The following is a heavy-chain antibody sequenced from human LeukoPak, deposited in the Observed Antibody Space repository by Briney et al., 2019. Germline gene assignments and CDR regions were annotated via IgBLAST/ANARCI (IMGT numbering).Heavy chain of an antibody. Sequence: SETLSLLCTVSGGFSSIYYWSWIGKPAGKSLEWFGRIYTSGSTNYNPSLKSRVTMSVDTSKNQFSLKLSSVTAADTAVYYCARDLGQQLVYYYYYMDVWGKGTTVTVSS. V-gene: IGHV4-4*07. J-gene: IGHJ6*03. CDR1: GGFSSIYY. D-gene: IGHD6-13*01. CDR3: ARDLGQQLVYYYYYMDV. CDR2: IYTSGST.